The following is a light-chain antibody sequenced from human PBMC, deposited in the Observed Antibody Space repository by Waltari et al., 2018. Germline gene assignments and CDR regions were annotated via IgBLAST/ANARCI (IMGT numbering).Light chain of an antibody. CDR2: DND. J-gene: IGLJ2*01. CDR3: GTWDSSLTAVV. CDR1: RANLESNY. V-gene: IGLV1-51*01. Sequence: QSVLTQPPSVSAAPGQRVTLSCAGRRANLESNYVSGYRQLPGTAPKLLIYDNDKRPSGIPDRFSGSKSGTSATLGITGLQTGDEADYYCGTWDSSLTAVVFGGGTKLTVL.